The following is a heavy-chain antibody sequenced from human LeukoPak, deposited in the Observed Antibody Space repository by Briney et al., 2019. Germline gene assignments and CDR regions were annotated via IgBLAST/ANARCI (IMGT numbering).Heavy chain of an antibody. Sequence: PGGSLRLSCAASGFTFSSYSMNWVRQAPGKGLEWVSSISSSSSYIYYADSVKGRFTISRDNAKNPLYLQMNSLRAEDTAVYYCARSVLLWFGELFDPFDIWGQGTMVTVSS. CDR3: ARSVLLWFGELFDPFDI. D-gene: IGHD3-10*01. CDR2: ISSSSSYI. CDR1: GFTFSSYS. J-gene: IGHJ3*02. V-gene: IGHV3-21*01.